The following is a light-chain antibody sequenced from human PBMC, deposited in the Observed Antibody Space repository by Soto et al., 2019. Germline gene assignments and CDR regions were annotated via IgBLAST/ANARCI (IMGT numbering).Light chain of an antibody. V-gene: IGKV1-39*01. CDR3: QQSYSNTQT. Sequence: EIQLTQIPSTLSASIGDRVTITCRASQSLSGWLSWYQQKPGKAPKLLILVASTLPSGVPSRFSGSGSGTDFTLTISSLQPEDFATYYCQQSYSNTQTFGQGTKVDI. J-gene: IGKJ1*01. CDR2: VAS. CDR1: QSLSGW.